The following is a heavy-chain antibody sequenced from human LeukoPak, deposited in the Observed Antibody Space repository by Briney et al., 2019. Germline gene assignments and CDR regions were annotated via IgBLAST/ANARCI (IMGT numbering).Heavy chain of an antibody. Sequence: GGSLRLSCATSGFTFSNYVMSWVRQAPGEGLEWVSAITGSADDTYYADSVKGRLTISRDNSKNTLYLQMNSLRAEDTAVYYCAKASGASRPYYFDYWGQGTLVTVSS. J-gene: IGHJ4*02. D-gene: IGHD3-10*01. V-gene: IGHV3-23*01. CDR2: ITGSADDT. CDR3: AKASGASRPYYFDY. CDR1: GFTFSNYV.